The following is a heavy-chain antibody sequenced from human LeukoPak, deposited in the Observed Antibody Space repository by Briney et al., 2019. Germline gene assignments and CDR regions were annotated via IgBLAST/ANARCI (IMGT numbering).Heavy chain of an antibody. CDR3: ARDWDWTCYYGSTRAFDI. J-gene: IGHJ3*02. CDR2: IYTSGST. D-gene: IGHD3-22*01. Sequence: SETLSLTCTVSGGSISSYYWSWIRQPAGKGLEWIGRIYTSGSTNYNPSLKSRVTMSVDTSKNQFSLKLSSVTAADTAVYYCARDWDWTCYYGSTRAFDIWGQGTMVTVSS. V-gene: IGHV4-4*07. CDR1: GGSISSYY.